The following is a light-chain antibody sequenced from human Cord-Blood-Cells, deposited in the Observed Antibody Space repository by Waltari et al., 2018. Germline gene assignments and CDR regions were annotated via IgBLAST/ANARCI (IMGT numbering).Light chain of an antibody. CDR3: QSYDSSLSGYV. V-gene: IGLV1-40*01. CDR1: SSNTGAGYA. J-gene: IGLJ1*01. Sequence: QSVLTQPPSVSGAPGQRVTLSCTGSSSNTGAGYAVHWYQQLPGTAPKLLIYGNSNRPSGVPDRFSGSKSGTSASLAITGLQAEDEADYYCQSYDSSLSGYVFGTGTKVTVL. CDR2: GNS.